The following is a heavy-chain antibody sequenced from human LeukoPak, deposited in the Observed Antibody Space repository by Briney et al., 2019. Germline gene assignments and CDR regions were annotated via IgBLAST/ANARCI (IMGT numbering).Heavy chain of an antibody. CDR2: ISDGSGST. CDR3: AKDSRVTYYDFWSGYSDY. D-gene: IGHD3-3*01. CDR1: GFTFSSYA. Sequence: GGSLRLSCAASGFTFSSYAMSWVRQAPGKGLEWVSAISDGSGSTYYADSVKGRFTISRDNSKNTLYLQMNSLRAEDTAVYYCAKDSRVTYYDFWSGYSDYWGQGTLVTVSS. J-gene: IGHJ4*02. V-gene: IGHV3-23*01.